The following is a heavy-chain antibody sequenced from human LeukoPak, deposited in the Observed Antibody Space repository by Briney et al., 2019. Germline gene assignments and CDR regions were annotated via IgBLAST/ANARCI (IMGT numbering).Heavy chain of an antibody. CDR3: ATNYASRTALEY. V-gene: IGHV1-24*01. D-gene: IGHD2-2*01. Sequence: ASVRVSCKVSGYTLTELSMHWVRQAPGKGLEWMGGFDPEDGETIYAQKFQGRVTMTEDTSTDTAYMELSSLRSEDTAAYYCATNYASRTALEYWGQGTLVTVSS. CDR1: GYTLTELS. CDR2: FDPEDGET. J-gene: IGHJ4*02.